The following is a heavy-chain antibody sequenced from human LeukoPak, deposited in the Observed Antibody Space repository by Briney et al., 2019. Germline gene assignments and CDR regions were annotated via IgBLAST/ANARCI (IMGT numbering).Heavy chain of an antibody. CDR2: ITGSGGTT. V-gene: IGHV3-23*01. Sequence: GGSLRLSCAASGFTFSTYAMSWVRQAPGRGLEWVSAITGSGGTTYYADSVKGRFTISRDNSKNTLYLQMNSLRAEDTAVYYCARGRGSDGMDVWGQGTTVTVSS. CDR3: ARGRGSDGMDV. CDR1: GFTFSTYA. J-gene: IGHJ6*02.